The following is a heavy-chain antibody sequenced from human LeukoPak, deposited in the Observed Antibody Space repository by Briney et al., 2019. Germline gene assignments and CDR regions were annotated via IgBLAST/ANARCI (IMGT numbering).Heavy chain of an antibody. CDR2: IIPIFGTA. J-gene: IGHJ4*02. Sequence: SVKVSCKASGGTFSSYAISWVRQAPGQGLEWMGRIIPIFGTANYTQKFQGRVTITTDESTSTAYMELSSLRSEDTAVYYCARDRPYSSSWYYWGQGTLVTVSS. V-gene: IGHV1-69*05. D-gene: IGHD6-13*01. CDR3: ARDRPYSSSWYY. CDR1: GGTFSSYA.